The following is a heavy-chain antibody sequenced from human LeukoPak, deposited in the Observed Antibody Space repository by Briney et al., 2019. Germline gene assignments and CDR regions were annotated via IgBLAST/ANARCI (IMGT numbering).Heavy chain of an antibody. D-gene: IGHD3-22*01. CDR2: INHSGST. Sequence: SETLSLTCTVYGGSFSGYYWSWIRQPPGKGLEWIGEINHSGSTNYNPSLKSRVTISVDTSKNQFSLKLSSVTAADTAVYYCHYYYDSSGYYWSYFFDYWGQGTLVTVSS. J-gene: IGHJ4*02. CDR1: GGSFSGYY. V-gene: IGHV4-34*01. CDR3: HYYYDSSGYYWSYFFDY.